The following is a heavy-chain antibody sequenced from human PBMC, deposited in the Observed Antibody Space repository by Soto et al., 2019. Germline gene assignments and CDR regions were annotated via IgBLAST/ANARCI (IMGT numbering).Heavy chain of an antibody. CDR3: ARGRQQFDY. CDR2: IYYTGTI. D-gene: IGHD6-13*01. Sequence: QVQLQESGPGLVKPSQTLSLTCTVSGGSINSGGYYWNWIRQHPGKGLEWIGHIYYTGTIDYNPSLKSRVSVSPDTPKNLFSLKLSSVTAADTAVYYCARGRQQFDYWGQGILVTVSS. V-gene: IGHV4-31*03. CDR1: GGSINSGGYY. J-gene: IGHJ4*02.